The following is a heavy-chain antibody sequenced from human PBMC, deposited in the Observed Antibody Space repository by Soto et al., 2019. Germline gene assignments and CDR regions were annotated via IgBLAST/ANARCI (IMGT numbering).Heavy chain of an antibody. CDR1: GFTFSSYG. J-gene: IGHJ6*02. D-gene: IGHD3-3*01. Sequence: GGSLRLSCAASGFTFSSYGMHWVRQAPGKGLEWVAVIWYDGSNKYYADSVKGRFTISRDNSKNTLYLQMNSLRAEDTAVYYCARDGKPYDFWSGLYYYGMDVWGQGTTVTVSS. CDR3: ARDGKPYDFWSGLYYYGMDV. V-gene: IGHV3-33*01. CDR2: IWYDGSNK.